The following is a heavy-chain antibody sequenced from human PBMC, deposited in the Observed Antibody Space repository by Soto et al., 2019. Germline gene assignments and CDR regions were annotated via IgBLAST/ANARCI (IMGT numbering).Heavy chain of an antibody. Sequence: SETLSLTCAVYGGSFSGYYWSWIRQPPGKGLEWIGEINHSGSTNYNPSLKSRVTISVDTSKNQFSLKLSSVTAADTAVYYCARGDDYGDYVFINYFDYWGQGTLVTVSS. V-gene: IGHV4-34*01. CDR3: ARGDDYGDYVFINYFDY. CDR1: GGSFSGYY. CDR2: INHSGST. J-gene: IGHJ4*02. D-gene: IGHD4-17*01.